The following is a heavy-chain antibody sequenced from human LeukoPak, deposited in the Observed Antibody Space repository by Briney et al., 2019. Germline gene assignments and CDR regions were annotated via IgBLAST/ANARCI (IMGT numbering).Heavy chain of an antibody. D-gene: IGHD3-22*01. V-gene: IGHV4-59*01. J-gene: IGHJ5*02. CDR2: IYYSGST. CDR3: ARDRDYYDSSGYSHWFDP. CDR1: GGSISSYY. Sequence: SETLSLTCTVSGGSISSYYWSWIRQPPGKGLEWIGYIYYSGSTNYNPSLKSRVTISVDTSKNQFSLKLSSVTAADTAVYYCARDRDYYDSSGYSHWFDPWGQGTPVTVSS.